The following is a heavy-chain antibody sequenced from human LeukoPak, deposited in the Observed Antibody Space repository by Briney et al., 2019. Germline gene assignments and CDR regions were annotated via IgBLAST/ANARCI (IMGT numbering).Heavy chain of an antibody. CDR1: GFTFDRHA. V-gene: IGHV3-7*05. CDR3: ARDPVGPYGMDV. CDR2: IKEDGSEK. Sequence: GGSLRLSCAASGFTFDRHAMCWVRQAPGKGLEWVANIKEDGSEKYYVDSVKGRFTISRDNAKNSLYLQMNSLRAEDTAVYYCARDPVGPYGMDVWGQGTTVTVSS. J-gene: IGHJ6*02.